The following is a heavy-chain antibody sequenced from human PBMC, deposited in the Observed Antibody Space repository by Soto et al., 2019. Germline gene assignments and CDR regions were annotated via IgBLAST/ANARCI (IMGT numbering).Heavy chain of an antibody. CDR1: GFSLSTSGVG. CDR2: IYWDDDK. D-gene: IGHD3-22*01. Sequence: QITLKESGPTLVKPTQTLTLTCTFSGFSLSTSGVGVGWIRQPPGKALEWLALIYWDDDKRYSPSLKSRLTITKDTSKNQVVLTLTHMDPVDTATYYCARDSSGYLGFDYRGQGTLVTVSS. J-gene: IGHJ4*02. CDR3: ARDSSGYLGFDY. V-gene: IGHV2-5*02.